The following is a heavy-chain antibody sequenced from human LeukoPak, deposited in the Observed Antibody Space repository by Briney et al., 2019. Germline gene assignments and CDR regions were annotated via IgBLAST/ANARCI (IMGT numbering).Heavy chain of an antibody. D-gene: IGHD5-24*01. CDR2: IYYSGST. CDR3: ARVGMATKISHFDY. V-gene: IGHV4-31*03. J-gene: IGHJ4*02. Sequence: PSETLSLTCTVSGGSISSGGYYWSWIRQHPGKGLEWIGYIYYSGSTYYNPSLKSRVTISVDTPKNQFSLKLSSVTAADTAVYYCARVGMATKISHFDYWGQGTLVTVSS. CDR1: GGSISSGGYY.